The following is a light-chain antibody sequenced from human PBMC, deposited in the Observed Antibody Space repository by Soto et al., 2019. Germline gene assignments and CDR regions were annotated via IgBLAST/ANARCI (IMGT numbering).Light chain of an antibody. J-gene: IGKJ2*01. CDR1: QAIRND. CDR2: AAS. V-gene: IGKV1-6*01. Sequence: AIQMTQSPSSLYASVGDRVTITCRASQAIRNDLGWYQQKPGKAPKLLMSAASSLQSGVPSRFSGSGSGIDFTLTISSLQPEDSATYYCLQDYNLPYTFGQGTKLEI. CDR3: LQDYNLPYT.